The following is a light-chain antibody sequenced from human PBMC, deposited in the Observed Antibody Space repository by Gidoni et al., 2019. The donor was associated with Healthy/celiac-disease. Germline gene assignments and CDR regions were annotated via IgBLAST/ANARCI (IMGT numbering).Light chain of an antibody. V-gene: IGLV3-25*03. CDR1: ALPKQY. Sequence: SYELTQPPSVSVSPGQTARITCSGDALPKQYAYWYQQKPGQAPVLVIYNDSERPSGIPERFSGSSSGTTVTLTISGVQAEDEADYYCQSADSSGTYPRVFGGGTKLTVL. CDR2: NDS. J-gene: IGLJ2*01. CDR3: QSADSSGTYPRV.